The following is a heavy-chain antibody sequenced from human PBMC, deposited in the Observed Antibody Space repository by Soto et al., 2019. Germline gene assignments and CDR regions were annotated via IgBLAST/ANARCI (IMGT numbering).Heavy chain of an antibody. CDR2: LSYDGSNK. J-gene: IGHJ2*01. Sequence: QVQLVESGGGVVQPGRSLRLSCAASGFTFSSYAMHWVRQAPGKGLGWVAVLSYDGSNKYYADSVKGRFTISRDNSKNALNRQMSSLRAEDTAVYYCARTNQWLLHHWYFDLWGRGTLVTVSS. D-gene: IGHD3-22*01. CDR3: ARTNQWLLHHWYFDL. CDR1: GFTFSSYA. V-gene: IGHV3-30-3*01.